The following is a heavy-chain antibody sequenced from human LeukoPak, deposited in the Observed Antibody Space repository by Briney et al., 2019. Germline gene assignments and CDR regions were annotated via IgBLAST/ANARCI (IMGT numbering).Heavy chain of an antibody. J-gene: IGHJ6*02. CDR2: INPNSGGT. V-gene: IGHV1-2*02. CDR3: AREESWVVAATISYGMDV. Sequence: ASVKVSCKASGYTFTGYYMHWVRQAPGQGLEWMGWINPNSGGTNYAQKFQGRVTMTRDTSISTAYMELSRLRSDDTAVYYCAREESWVVAATISYGMDVWGQGTTVTVSS. CDR1: GYTFTGYY. D-gene: IGHD2-15*01.